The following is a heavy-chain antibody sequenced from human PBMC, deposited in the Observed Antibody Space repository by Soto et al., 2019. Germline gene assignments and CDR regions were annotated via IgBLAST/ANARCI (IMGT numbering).Heavy chain of an antibody. V-gene: IGHV4-59*01. CDR1: GGTISTYY. CDR3: ARDREYYYDSSGYRHYYVMDV. J-gene: IGHJ6*02. D-gene: IGHD3-22*01. CDR2: SYDSGSS. Sequence: PSATLSLPCTVSGGTISTYYCSWHRQPPGKGQACIGYSYDSGSSINNPALKSRVTISVDTPKNQFSLKLSSVTAADTALYYGARDREYYYDSSGYRHYYVMDVWGQGTTVTVSS.